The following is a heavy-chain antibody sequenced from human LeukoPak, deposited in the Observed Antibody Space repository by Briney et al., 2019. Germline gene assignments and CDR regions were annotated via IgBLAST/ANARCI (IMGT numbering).Heavy chain of an antibody. V-gene: IGHV3-20*04. CDR3: ARDRLGPSFSVSHFDL. CDR1: GFTFVDYG. Sequence: GGSLRLSCATSGFTFVDYGLSWVRRAPGKGLEWLCAINYNGAITDYADSVKGRFTISRDNAKDSLYLRMDSLRAEDTALYYCARDRLGPSFSVSHFDLWGQGTLATVSS. J-gene: IGHJ4*02. CDR2: INYNGAIT. D-gene: IGHD3-3*02.